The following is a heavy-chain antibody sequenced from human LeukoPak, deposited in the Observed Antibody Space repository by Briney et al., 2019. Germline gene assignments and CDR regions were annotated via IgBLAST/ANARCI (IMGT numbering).Heavy chain of an antibody. J-gene: IGHJ4*02. Sequence: NPSETLSLTCTVSGGSISSSSYYWGWLRQPPGKGLEWIGEINHSGSTNYNPSLKSRVTISVDTSKNQFSLKLSSVTAADTAVYYCASGYFDYWGQGTLVTVSS. CDR3: ASGYFDY. V-gene: IGHV4-39*07. CDR1: GGSISSSSYY. CDR2: INHSGST.